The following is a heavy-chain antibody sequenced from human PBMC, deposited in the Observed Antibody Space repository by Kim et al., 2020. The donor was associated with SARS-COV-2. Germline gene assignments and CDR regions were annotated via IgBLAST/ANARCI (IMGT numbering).Heavy chain of an antibody. Sequence: GGSLRLSCAASGFTLSDYYMSWIRQAPGKGLEWVSYISSSSSYTNYADSVKGRFTISRDNAKNSLYLQMNSLRAEDTAVYYCARVEQLGFDYWGQGTLVTVSS. CDR2: ISSSSSYT. D-gene: IGHD6-13*01. J-gene: IGHJ4*02. CDR3: ARVEQLGFDY. CDR1: GFTLSDYY. V-gene: IGHV3-11*06.